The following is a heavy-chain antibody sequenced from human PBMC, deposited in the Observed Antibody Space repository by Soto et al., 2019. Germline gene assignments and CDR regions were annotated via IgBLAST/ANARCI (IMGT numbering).Heavy chain of an antibody. Sequence: GGSLRLSCAASGFLFSGYYMSWVRQTPGKGLEWVSDISTRSTYTNYADSVKGRFTISRDNTKNSMYLQMDRLRVEDTAVYYCARDLAWKRGKVGGYHYGLDVWGQGTRVTVSS. CDR3: ARDLAWKRGKVGGYHYGLDV. V-gene: IGHV3-11*06. CDR2: ISTRSTYT. D-gene: IGHD1-1*01. CDR1: GFLFSGYY. J-gene: IGHJ6*02.